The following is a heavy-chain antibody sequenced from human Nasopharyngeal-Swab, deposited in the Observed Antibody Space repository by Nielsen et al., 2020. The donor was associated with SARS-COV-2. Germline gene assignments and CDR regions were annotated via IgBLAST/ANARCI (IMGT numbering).Heavy chain of an antibody. CDR2: IYYSGST. V-gene: IGHV4-39*01. J-gene: IGHJ6*02. CDR3: ARLGIIDYGDYPALGNDYGMDV. D-gene: IGHD4-17*01. Sequence: SETLSLTCTVSGGYISSRRYYWGWIRQPPGKGLEWIGSIYYSGSTYYNPSLKSRVTISVDTSKNQFSLKLSPVTAADTAVYYGARLGIIDYGDYPALGNDYGMDVWGQGTTVTVSS. CDR1: GGYISSRRYY.